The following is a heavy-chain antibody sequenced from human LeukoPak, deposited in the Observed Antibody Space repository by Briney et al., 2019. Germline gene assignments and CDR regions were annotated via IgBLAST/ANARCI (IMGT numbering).Heavy chain of an antibody. D-gene: IGHD2-15*01. V-gene: IGHV1-2*02. CDR3: TRGCSGGSCDGRDAFDI. CDR1: GYTFTGYY. Sequence: ASVKVSCKASGYTFTGYYIHWVRQAPGQGLEWMGWINPNSGGTNYAQKFQGRVTMTRDTSISTAYMELSRLRSDDTAVYYCTRGCSGGSCDGRDAFDIWGQGTMVTVSS. J-gene: IGHJ3*02. CDR2: INPNSGGT.